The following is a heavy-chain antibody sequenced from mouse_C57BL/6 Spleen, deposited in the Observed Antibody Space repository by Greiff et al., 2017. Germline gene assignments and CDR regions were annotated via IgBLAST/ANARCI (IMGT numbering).Heavy chain of an antibody. CDR2: IDPSDSYT. J-gene: IGHJ4*01. CDR1: GYTFTSYW. CDR3: ARSRDYDVRAMDY. D-gene: IGHD2-4*01. Sequence: VQLQQPGAELVMPGASVKLSCKASGYTFTSYWMHWVKQRPGQGLEWIGEIDPSDSYTNYNQKFKGKSTLTVDKSSSTAYMQLSSLTSEDSADYYCARSRDYDVRAMDYWGQGTSVTVSS. V-gene: IGHV1-69*01.